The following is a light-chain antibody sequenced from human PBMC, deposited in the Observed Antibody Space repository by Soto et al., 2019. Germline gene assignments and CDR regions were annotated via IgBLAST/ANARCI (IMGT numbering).Light chain of an antibody. CDR1: SSDVGAYIY. V-gene: IGLV2-14*01. Sequence: QSALTQPASVSGSPGQSITISCTGTSSDVGAYIYVSWYQHHPGKAPKVMIYEVTNRPSGVSDRFSGSKSGNTASLTISGLQAEDEADYYCCSLTTSHTYVFGSGTKLTVL. CDR3: CSLTTSHTYV. J-gene: IGLJ1*01. CDR2: EVT.